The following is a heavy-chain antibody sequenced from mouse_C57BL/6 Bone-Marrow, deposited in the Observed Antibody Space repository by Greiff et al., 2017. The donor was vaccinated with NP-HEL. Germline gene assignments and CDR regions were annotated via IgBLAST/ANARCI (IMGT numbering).Heavy chain of an antibody. D-gene: IGHD2-4*01. CDR3: ARGMRGRDDYDGRGSWFAY. CDR1: GFSLSTFGMG. V-gene: IGHV8-8*01. CDR2: IWWDDDK. J-gene: IGHJ3*01. Sequence: QVTLKVSGPGILQPSQTLSLTCSFSGFSLSTFGMGVGWIRQPSGKGLEWLAHIWWDDDKYYNPALKSRLTISKDTSKNQVFLKIANVDTADTATYYCARGMRGRDDYDGRGSWFAYWGQGTLVTVSA.